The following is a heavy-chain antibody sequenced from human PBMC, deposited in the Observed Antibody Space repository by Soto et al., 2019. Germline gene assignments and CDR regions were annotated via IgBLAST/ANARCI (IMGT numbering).Heavy chain of an antibody. Sequence: QVQLVESGGGVVQPGRSLRLSCEASGFTFSNYGMHWVRQAPGKGLEWVAVIWNDGSSRYYADSVKGRFTVSRDNSKNTLFLQMNNVRDEDTAVYFCARPDLVAASGAALDCWGQGTLVTVSS. CDR2: IWNDGSSR. CDR3: ARPDLVAASGAALDC. V-gene: IGHV3-33*01. D-gene: IGHD5-12*01. CDR1: GFTFSNYG. J-gene: IGHJ4*02.